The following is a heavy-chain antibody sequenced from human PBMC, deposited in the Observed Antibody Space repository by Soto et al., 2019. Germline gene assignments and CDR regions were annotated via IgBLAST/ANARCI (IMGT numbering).Heavy chain of an antibody. CDR1: GYSFTSYW. J-gene: IGHJ4*02. CDR2: IDPSDSYT. V-gene: IGHV5-10-1*01. D-gene: IGHD6-6*01. CDR3: ARRGSSSSPESGLFFDY. Sequence: GESLKISCKGSGYSFTSYWISWVRQMPGKGLEWMGRIDPSDSYTNYSPSFQGHVTISADKSISTAYLQWSSLKASDTAMYYCARRGSSSSPESGLFFDYWGQGTLVTVSS.